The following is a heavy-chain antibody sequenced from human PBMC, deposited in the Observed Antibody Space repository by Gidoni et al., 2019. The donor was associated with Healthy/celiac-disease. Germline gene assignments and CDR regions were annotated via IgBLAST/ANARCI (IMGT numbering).Heavy chain of an antibody. J-gene: IGHJ4*02. D-gene: IGHD1-26*01. V-gene: IGHV2-5*02. Sequence: QITLKASGPTLVKPTQTLTLTCSFSGFSLSTRGVGVGWLRHPPGKALEWLAPMYWDDDKRYSPSLKSRLTITKDTSKNQAVLTMTNMDPVDTATDYCAHSEFGSYGETTFVLWGQGTLVTVSS. CDR1: GFSLSTRGVG. CDR2: MYWDDDK. CDR3: AHSEFGSYGETTFVL.